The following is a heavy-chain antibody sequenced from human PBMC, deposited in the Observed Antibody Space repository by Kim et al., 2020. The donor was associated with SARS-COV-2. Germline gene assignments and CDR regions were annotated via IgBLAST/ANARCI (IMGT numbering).Heavy chain of an antibody. CDR1: GGSISVGDYY. V-gene: IGHV4-31*03. Sequence: SETLSLTCTVSGGSISVGDYYWTWIRQRPGEGLEWIGYVFYSGSTYYSPSLRSRVTISVDTSKNEFSLRLTSVTAADTAIYFCARDLGLPPYYCYYGMDVWGQGTTVIVSS. J-gene: IGHJ6*02. CDR2: VFYSGST. CDR3: ARDLGLPPYYCYYGMDV.